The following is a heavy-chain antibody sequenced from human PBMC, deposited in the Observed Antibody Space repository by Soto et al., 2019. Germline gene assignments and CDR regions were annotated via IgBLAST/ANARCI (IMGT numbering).Heavy chain of an antibody. CDR1: GFTFSSYA. CDR3: AKDGITIFGVDRGDFDY. Sequence: EVQLLESGGGLVQPGGSLRLSCAASGFTFSSYAMSWVHQAPGKGLEWVSAISGSGGSTYYADSVKGRFTISRDNSKNTLYLQMNSLRAEDTAVYYCAKDGITIFGVDRGDFDYWGQGTLVTVSS. J-gene: IGHJ4*02. D-gene: IGHD3-3*01. CDR2: ISGSGGST. V-gene: IGHV3-23*01.